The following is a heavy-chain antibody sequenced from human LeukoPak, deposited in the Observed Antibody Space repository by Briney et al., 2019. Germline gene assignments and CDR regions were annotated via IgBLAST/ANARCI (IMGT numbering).Heavy chain of an antibody. CDR2: IYYSGTT. D-gene: IGHD6-19*01. Sequence: SETLSLTCTVSGGSISSSSYYWSWIRQPPGKGLEWIGYIYYSGTTYYNPSLKSRVTISLDTSKNQFSLKLSSVTAADTAVYYCARREDSGWYRFDYWGQGTLVTVSS. CDR3: ARREDSGWYRFDY. J-gene: IGHJ4*02. V-gene: IGHV4-61*05. CDR1: GGSISSSSYY.